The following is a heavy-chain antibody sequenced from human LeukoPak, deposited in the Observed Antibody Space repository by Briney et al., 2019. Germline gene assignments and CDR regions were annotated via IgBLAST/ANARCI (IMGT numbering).Heavy chain of an antibody. CDR3: AGGLQYYFDY. CDR1: GDSISSYY. D-gene: IGHD4-11*01. CDR2: IYYSGST. Sequence: SETLSLTCTVSGDSISSYYWSWTRQPPGKGLEWIGYIYYSGSTNYNPSLKSRVIISVDTSKNQFSLKLSSVTAADTAVYYCAGGLQYYFDYWGQGTLVTVSS. J-gene: IGHJ4*02. V-gene: IGHV4-59*12.